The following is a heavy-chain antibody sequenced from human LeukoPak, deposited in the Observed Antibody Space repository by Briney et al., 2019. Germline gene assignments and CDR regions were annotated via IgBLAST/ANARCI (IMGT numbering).Heavy chain of an antibody. Sequence: GESLKISCKGSGYSFTSYWIGWVRQMPGKGLEWMGIIYPDDSDTRYSPSFQGQVTISADKSISTAYLQWSSLKASDTAMYYCARYHMVRGVIITLPSWYFDLWGRGTLVTVSS. D-gene: IGHD3-10*01. CDR2: IYPDDSDT. CDR1: GYSFTSYW. V-gene: IGHV5-51*01. CDR3: ARYHMVRGVIITLPSWYFDL. J-gene: IGHJ2*01.